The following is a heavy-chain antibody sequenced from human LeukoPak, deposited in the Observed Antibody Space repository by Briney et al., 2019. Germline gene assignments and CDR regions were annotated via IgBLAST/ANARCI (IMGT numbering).Heavy chain of an antibody. CDR1: GGPISTYY. CDR3: AREPTKPSAFDI. Sequence: SETLSLTCTVSGGPISTYYWNWIRQPPGKGLEWIGYIYYSGTTNYNPSLKSRVSMSVDTSKNQFSLKLSSVTAADTAVYYCAREPTKPSAFDIWGQGTMVTVSS. D-gene: IGHD2-8*01. CDR2: IYYSGTT. J-gene: IGHJ3*02. V-gene: IGHV4-59*01.